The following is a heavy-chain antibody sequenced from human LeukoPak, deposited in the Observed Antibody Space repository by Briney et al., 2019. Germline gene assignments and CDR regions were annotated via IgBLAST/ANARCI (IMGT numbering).Heavy chain of an antibody. D-gene: IGHD6-13*01. V-gene: IGHV4-59*01. Sequence: SETLSLTCTVSGGSISSYYWSWIRQPPGKGLEWIGYIYYSGSTNYNPSLKSRVTISVDTSKNQFSLKLSSVTAADTAVYYCARDHSSSWYSIRFDPWGQGTLVTVSS. CDR1: GGSISSYY. J-gene: IGHJ5*02. CDR2: IYYSGST. CDR3: ARDHSSSWYSIRFDP.